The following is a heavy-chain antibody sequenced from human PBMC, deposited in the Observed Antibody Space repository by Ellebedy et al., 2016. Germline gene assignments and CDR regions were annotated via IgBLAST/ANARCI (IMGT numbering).Heavy chain of an antibody. V-gene: IGHV3-33*01. CDR3: AVGRSGGNWFDP. J-gene: IGHJ5*02. CDR1: GFTFSSYG. Sequence: GESLKISCAASGFTFSSYGMHWVRQAPGKGLEWVAVIWYDGSNKYYADSVKSRFTISRDNSKNTLYLQMNSLRAEDTAVYYCAVGRSGGNWFDPWGQGTLVTVSS. CDR2: IWYDGSNK. D-gene: IGHD3-3*01.